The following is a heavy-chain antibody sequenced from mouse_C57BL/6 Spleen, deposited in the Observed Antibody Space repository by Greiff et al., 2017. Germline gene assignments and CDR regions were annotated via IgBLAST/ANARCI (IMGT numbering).Heavy chain of an antibody. CDR1: GFTFSSYA. CDR2: ISSGGDYI. J-gene: IGHJ3*01. D-gene: IGHD2-4*01. Sequence: EVQVVESGEGLVKPGGSLKLSCAASGFTFSSYAMSWVRQTPEKRLEWVAYISSGGDYIYYADTVKGRFTISRDNARNTLYLQMSSLKSEDTAMYYCTRDDDYDGFAYWGQGTLVTVSA. V-gene: IGHV5-9-1*02. CDR3: TRDDDYDGFAY.